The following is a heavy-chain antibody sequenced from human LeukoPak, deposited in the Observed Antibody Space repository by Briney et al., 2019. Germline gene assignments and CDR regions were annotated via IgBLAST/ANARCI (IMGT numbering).Heavy chain of an antibody. V-gene: IGHV3-48*02. CDR2: ISSSSSTI. CDR3: AREYYDSSGCAFDY. J-gene: IGHJ4*02. CDR1: GFTFSSYS. D-gene: IGHD3-22*01. Sequence: PGGSLRLSFAASGFTFSSYSMNWVRQAPGKGLEWVSYISSSSSTIYYADSVKGRFTISRDNAKNSLYLQMNSLRDEDTAVYYCAREYYDSSGCAFDYWGQGTLVTVSS.